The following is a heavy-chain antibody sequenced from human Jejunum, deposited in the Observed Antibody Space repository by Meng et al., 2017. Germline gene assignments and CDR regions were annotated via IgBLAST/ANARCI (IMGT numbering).Heavy chain of an antibody. CDR1: GFTLSTYA. CDR3: AKDKFYDLETGFFQDGL. CDR2: IGASGATT. D-gene: IGHD3-9*01. J-gene: IGHJ4*02. V-gene: IGHV3-23*01. Sequence: GESLKISCAASGFTLSTYAMSWVRQAPGTGLEWVSAIGASGATTYYADSVKGRFTISRDNSENTVYLQMNSLRAEDTAVYYCAKDKFYDLETGFFQDGLWGQGTLVTVSS.